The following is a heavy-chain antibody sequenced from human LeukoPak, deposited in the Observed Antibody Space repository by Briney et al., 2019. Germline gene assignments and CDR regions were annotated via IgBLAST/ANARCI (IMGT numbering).Heavy chain of an antibody. CDR1: GGSISSYY. J-gene: IGHJ4*02. Sequence: SETLSLTCTVSGGSISSYYWSWIRQPPGKGLEWIGYIYYSGSTNYNPSLKSRVTISVDASKNQFSLKLSSVTAADTAVYYCARGYSYGLEAYFDYWGQGTLVTVSS. V-gene: IGHV4-59*01. CDR3: ARGYSYGLEAYFDY. CDR2: IYYSGST. D-gene: IGHD5-18*01.